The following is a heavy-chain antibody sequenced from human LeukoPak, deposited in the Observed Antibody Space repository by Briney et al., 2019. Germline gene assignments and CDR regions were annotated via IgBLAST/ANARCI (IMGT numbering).Heavy chain of an antibody. CDR3: ARVSQWLVPY. Sequence: GGSLRLSCAASGFTFSDYYMSWIRQAPGKGLEWVSYISSTSSCINYADSVKGRFTISRDNAKNSLFLQMNSLRAEDTAVYYCARVSQWLVPYWGQGTLVTVSS. CDR1: GFTFSDYY. CDR2: ISSTSSCI. J-gene: IGHJ4*02. D-gene: IGHD6-19*01. V-gene: IGHV3-11*05.